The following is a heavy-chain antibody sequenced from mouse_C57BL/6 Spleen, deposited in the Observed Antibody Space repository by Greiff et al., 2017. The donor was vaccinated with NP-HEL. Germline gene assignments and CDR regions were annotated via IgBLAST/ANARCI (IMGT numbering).Heavy chain of an antibody. CDR3: ARKIDSNYEDAMDY. J-gene: IGHJ4*01. CDR1: GYAFSSSW. V-gene: IGHV1-82*01. Sequence: VMLVESGPELVKPGASVKISCKASGYAFSSSWMNWVKQRPGKGLEWIGRIYPGDGDTNYNGKFKGKATLTADKASSTAYMQLSSLTSEDSAVYFCARKIDSNYEDAMDYWGQGTSVTVSS. CDR2: IYPGDGDT. D-gene: IGHD2-5*01.